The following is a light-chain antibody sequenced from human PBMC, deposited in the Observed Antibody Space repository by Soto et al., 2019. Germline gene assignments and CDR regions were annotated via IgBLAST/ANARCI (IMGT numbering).Light chain of an antibody. Sequence: QSALTQPASVSGSPGQSITISCTGNSSDVGGYNYVSWYQQHPVKAHKLMIYDVSNRPSGVSNRFSGSKSGNTASLTISGLHAEDEADYDCRSYTSSSTGNVFGTRTKLTVL. CDR3: RSYTSSSTGNV. CDR1: SSDVGGYNY. V-gene: IGLV2-14*01. J-gene: IGLJ1*01. CDR2: DVS.